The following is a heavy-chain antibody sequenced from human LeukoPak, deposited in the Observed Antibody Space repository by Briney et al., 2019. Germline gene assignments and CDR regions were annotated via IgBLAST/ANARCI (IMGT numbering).Heavy chain of an antibody. CDR3: AREPFWSGYYSNLHFDY. J-gene: IGHJ4*02. Sequence: PGGSLRLSCAASGFTFSSYGMHWVRQAPGKGLEWVAFIRYDGSNKYYADSVKGRFTISRDNSKNTLYLQMNSLRAEDTAVYYCAREPFWSGYYSNLHFDYWGQGTLVTASS. CDR2: IRYDGSNK. CDR1: GFTFSSYG. V-gene: IGHV3-30*02. D-gene: IGHD3-3*01.